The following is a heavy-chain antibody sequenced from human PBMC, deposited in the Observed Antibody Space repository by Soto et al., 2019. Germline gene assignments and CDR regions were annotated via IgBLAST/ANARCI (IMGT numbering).Heavy chain of an antibody. Sequence: GESLKISCKGSGYSFTSYWISWVRQMPGKGLEWMGRIDPSDSYTNYSPSFQGHVTISADKSISTAYLQWSSLKALETAMYYCAGILGYCTNAVCHYYYGMDVWGQGTTVTVSS. CDR3: AGILGYCTNAVCHYYYGMDV. J-gene: IGHJ6*02. V-gene: IGHV5-10-1*01. CDR2: IDPSDSYT. D-gene: IGHD2-8*01. CDR1: GYSFTSYW.